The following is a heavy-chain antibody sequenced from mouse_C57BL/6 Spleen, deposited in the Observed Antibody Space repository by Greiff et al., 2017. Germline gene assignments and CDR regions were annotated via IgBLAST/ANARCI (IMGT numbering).Heavy chain of an antibody. V-gene: IGHV1-54*01. Sequence: VPLQQSGAELVRPGTSVKVSCKASGYAFTNYLLEWVKQRPGQGLEWIGVINPGSGGTTYNEKFKGKATLTADKSSSTAYMQLSSLTSEDSAVYFCARSLLQFAYWGQGTLVTVSA. D-gene: IGHD2-3*01. CDR1: GYAFTNYL. CDR2: INPGSGGT. CDR3: ARSLLQFAY. J-gene: IGHJ3*01.